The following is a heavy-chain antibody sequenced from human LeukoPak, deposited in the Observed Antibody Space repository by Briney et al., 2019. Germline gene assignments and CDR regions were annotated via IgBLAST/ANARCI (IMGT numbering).Heavy chain of an antibody. CDR2: ISSSSSYI. Sequence: GGSLRLSCAASGFTFSSYSMDWVRQAPGKGLEWVSSISSSSSYIYYADSVKGRFTISRDNAKNSLYLQMNSLRAEDTAVYYCARVVPSKYDARPPYSQLLDYWGQGTLVTVSS. CDR3: ARVVPSKYDARPPYSQLLDY. D-gene: IGHD2-15*01. CDR1: GFTFSSYS. V-gene: IGHV3-21*01. J-gene: IGHJ4*02.